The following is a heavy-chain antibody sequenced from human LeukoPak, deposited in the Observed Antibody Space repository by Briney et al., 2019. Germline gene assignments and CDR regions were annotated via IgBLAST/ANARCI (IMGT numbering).Heavy chain of an antibody. CDR2: IYYSGST. V-gene: IGHV4-30-4*08. J-gene: IGHJ4*02. Sequence: SETLSLTCTVSGGSISSGDYYWSWIRQPPGKGLEWIGYIYYSGSTYYNPSLKSRVTISVDTSKNQFSLKLSSVTAADTAVYYCARRGLQTYYDFWSGSDSDYWGQGTLSPSPQ. CDR1: GGSISSGDYY. D-gene: IGHD3-3*01. CDR3: ARRGLQTYYDFWSGSDSDY.